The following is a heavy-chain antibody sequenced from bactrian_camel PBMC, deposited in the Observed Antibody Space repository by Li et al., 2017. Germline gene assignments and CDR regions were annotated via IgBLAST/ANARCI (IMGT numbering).Heavy chain of an antibody. CDR2: IYSDGTDSSFENDGRDI. Sequence: VQLVESGGGLVQSGRSLRLSCVSAEIQPSTYAMIWFRQAPGKGLEWVSSIYSDGTDSSFENDGRDIHYADAVKGRFTISRDNAKNTLYLQLSSLKTEDTAMYYCATGGPYYGDTTYYREDDFGYWGQGTQVTVS. CDR3: ATGGPYYGDTTYYREDDFGY. J-gene: IGHJ6*01. CDR1: EIQPSTYA. V-gene: IGHV3S7*01. D-gene: IGHD2*01.